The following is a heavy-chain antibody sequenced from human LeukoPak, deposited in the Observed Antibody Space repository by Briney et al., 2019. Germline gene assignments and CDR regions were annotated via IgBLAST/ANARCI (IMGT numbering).Heavy chain of an antibody. D-gene: IGHD3-22*01. CDR3: ARTSFDSNGYYAYFDF. CDR1: GGSITSGTSY. Sequence: SQTLSLTCTVSGGSITSGTSYWSWIRQPAGKGLEWLGRIYNTGSTDNNPSLKGRVTISVDYSKNQFSLRLNSVTAADTAVYYCARTSFDSNGYYAYFDFWGQGTLVSVSS. CDR2: IYNTGST. V-gene: IGHV4-61*02. J-gene: IGHJ4*02.